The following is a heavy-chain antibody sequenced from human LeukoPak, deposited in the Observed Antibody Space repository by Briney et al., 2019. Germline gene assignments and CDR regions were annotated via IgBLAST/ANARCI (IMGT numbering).Heavy chain of an antibody. D-gene: IGHD2-21*02. CDR2: IYFSGST. CDR1: GGSISSSSYY. V-gene: IGHV4-39*01. Sequence: PSETLSLTCTVSGGSISSSSYYWGWIRQPPGKGLEWIGSIYFSGSTYYNSSLKSRVTISVDTSENQFSLKLSSVTAADTAVYYCARIAWGGDCYSFDYWRQGTLVTVSS. J-gene: IGHJ4*02. CDR3: ARIAWGGDCYSFDY.